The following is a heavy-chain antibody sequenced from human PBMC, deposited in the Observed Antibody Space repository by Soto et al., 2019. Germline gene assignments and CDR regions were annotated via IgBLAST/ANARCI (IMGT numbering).Heavy chain of an antibody. CDR2: IYSGGST. CDR1: GFTVSSNY. V-gene: IGHV3-53*01. J-gene: IGHJ5*02. Sequence: GGSLRLSCAASGFTVSSNYMSWVRQAPGKGLEWVSVIYSGGSTYYADSVKGRFTISRDNSKNTLYLQMNSLRAEDTAVYYCARVLVDIVLVPAPWFDPWGQGTLVTVSS. CDR3: ARVLVDIVLVPAPWFDP. D-gene: IGHD2-2*01.